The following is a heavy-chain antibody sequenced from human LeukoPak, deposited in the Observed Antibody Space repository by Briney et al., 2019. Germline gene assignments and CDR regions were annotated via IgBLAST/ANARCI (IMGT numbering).Heavy chain of an antibody. D-gene: IGHD6-13*01. Sequence: DGSLTLSFVASGFRFISYWIHWVRQAAAKGLVWVSRINTDVSITSYAGSVKGRFTISRDTAKNTLYLQMNSLRVEDTAIYYCARVAGGTTFDYWGQGARVTVSS. CDR1: GFRFISYW. J-gene: IGHJ4*02. CDR2: INTDVSIT. V-gene: IGHV3-74*01. CDR3: ARVAGGTTFDY.